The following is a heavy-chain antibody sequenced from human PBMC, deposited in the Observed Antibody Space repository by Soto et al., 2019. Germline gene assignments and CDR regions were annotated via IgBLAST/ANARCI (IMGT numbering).Heavy chain of an antibody. D-gene: IGHD1-20*01. J-gene: IGHJ6*02. Sequence: HPGGSLRLSCAASGFTFSSYAVHWVRQAPGKGLEWVAVISYDGSNKYYADSVKGRFTISRDNSENTLYLQMSTLRAEDTAVYYCARDIKSSLYYYYGADVWGQGTTVTVSS. CDR3: ARDIKSSLYYYYGADV. V-gene: IGHV3-30-3*01. CDR2: ISYDGSNK. CDR1: GFTFSSYA.